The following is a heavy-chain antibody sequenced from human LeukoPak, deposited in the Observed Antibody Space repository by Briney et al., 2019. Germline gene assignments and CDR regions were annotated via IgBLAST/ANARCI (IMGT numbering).Heavy chain of an antibody. CDR2: TNWNGGRT. D-gene: IGHD4-23*01. J-gene: IGHJ3*01. V-gene: IGHV3-20*04. CDR3: ARDLHINVVTPGSTGLDS. Sequence: GGSLRLSCEGSGFTFDDYGVSWVRQLPGKGLEWVSGTNWNGGRTGYAESLRGRFTISRDNAKRSLFLQMDSLRVDDTALYYCARDLHINVVTPGSTGLDSWGQGTMVIVSS. CDR1: GFTFDDYG.